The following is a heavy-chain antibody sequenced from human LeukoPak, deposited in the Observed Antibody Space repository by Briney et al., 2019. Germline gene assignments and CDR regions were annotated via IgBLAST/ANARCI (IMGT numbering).Heavy chain of an antibody. J-gene: IGHJ4*02. Sequence: ASVKVSCKASGYTFTSYDINWVRQATGQGLEWMGWMNPNSGNTGYAQKFQGRVTMTRNTSISTAYMELSSLRFEDTAVYYCARARPSGLHFDYWGQGTLVTVSS. CDR3: ARARPSGLHFDY. CDR1: GYTFTSYD. V-gene: IGHV1-8*01. CDR2: MNPNSGNT. D-gene: IGHD5-12*01.